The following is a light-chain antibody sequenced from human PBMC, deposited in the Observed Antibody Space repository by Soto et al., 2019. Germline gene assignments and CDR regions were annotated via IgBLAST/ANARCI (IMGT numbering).Light chain of an antibody. V-gene: IGLV2-14*03. CDR1: SSDIGGLYNY. CDR3: SAYSSGATHVV. CDR2: DVN. Sequence: QSALTQPASVSGSPGQSITISCTGTSSDIGGLYNYVSWYQQHPGKAPKLLIYDVNDRPSGVSDRFSGSKSGNTASLTISVLQAEDEADYFCSAYSSGATHVVFGGGTQLTVL. J-gene: IGLJ2*01.